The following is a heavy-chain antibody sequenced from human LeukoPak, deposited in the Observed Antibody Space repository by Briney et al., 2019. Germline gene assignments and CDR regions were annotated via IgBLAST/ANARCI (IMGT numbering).Heavy chain of an antibody. CDR3: ARDRGYDFDY. D-gene: IGHD5-18*01. V-gene: IGHV3-74*01. J-gene: IGHJ4*02. Sequence: GGSLRLSCAASGFTFSSYAMHWVRQAPGKGLVWVSLINSDGRSTTYADSVRGRFTISRDNAKNTLYLQMNSLRAEDTAVYYCARDRGYDFDYWGQGTLVTVSS. CDR1: GFTFSSYA. CDR2: INSDGRST.